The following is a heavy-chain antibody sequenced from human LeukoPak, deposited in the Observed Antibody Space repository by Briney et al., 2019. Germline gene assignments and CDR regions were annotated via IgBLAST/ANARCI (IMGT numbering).Heavy chain of an antibody. Sequence: PGGSLRLSCAASGFTFSSFWMGWVRQAPGKGPEWVGNIKDDGSEKFYVDTVRGRFTISRDNARNSVYLQMNSVRAEDTAVYYCARDSPSFTIFGVVIPTPWGQGTLVTVSS. J-gene: IGHJ5*02. CDR3: ARDSPSFTIFGVVIPTP. D-gene: IGHD3-3*01. V-gene: IGHV3-7*05. CDR2: IKDDGSEK. CDR1: GFTFSSFW.